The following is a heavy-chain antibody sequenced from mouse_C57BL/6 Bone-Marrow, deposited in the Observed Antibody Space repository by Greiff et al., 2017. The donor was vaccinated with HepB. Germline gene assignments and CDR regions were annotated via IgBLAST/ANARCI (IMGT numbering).Heavy chain of an antibody. J-gene: IGHJ3*01. CDR3: ARHEYYDYDGTWFAY. D-gene: IGHD2-4*01. CDR1: GFSLTSDG. Sequence: VQLKESGPGLVAPSQSLSITCTVTGFSLTSDGVHWVRQPPGKGLEWLVVIWSDGSTTYNSALKSRLSISKDNSKSQVFLKMNRRQTDDTAMYYCARHEYYDYDGTWFAYWGQGTLVTVSA. CDR2: IWSDGST. V-gene: IGHV2-6-1*01.